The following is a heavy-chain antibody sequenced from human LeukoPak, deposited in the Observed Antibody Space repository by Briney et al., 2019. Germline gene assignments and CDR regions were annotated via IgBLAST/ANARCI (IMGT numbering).Heavy chain of an antibody. CDR3: ARDRYYGSGSHPLFDY. CDR2: ISSSSSYI. D-gene: IGHD3-10*01. V-gene: IGHV3-21*01. J-gene: IGHJ4*02. Sequence: SGGSLRLSCAASGFTFSSYSMNWVRQAPGKGLEWVSSISSSSSYIYYADSVKGRLTISRDNAKNSLYLQMNSLRAEDTAVYYCARDRYYGSGSHPLFDYWGQGTLVTVSS. CDR1: GFTFSSYS.